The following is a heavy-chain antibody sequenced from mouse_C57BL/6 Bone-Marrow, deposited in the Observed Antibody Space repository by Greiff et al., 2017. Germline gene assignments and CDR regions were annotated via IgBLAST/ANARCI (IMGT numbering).Heavy chain of an antibody. D-gene: IGHD1-1*01. Sequence: QVQLQQSGAELVMPGASVKLSCKASGYTFTSYWMHWVKQRPGQGLVWIGEIDPSDSYTNYNQKFKGKSTLTVDKSSSTAYMQLSSLTSEDSAVYYCARMRYYGSRGDFDVWGTGTTVTVSS. CDR1: GYTFTSYW. V-gene: IGHV1-69*01. CDR3: ARMRYYGSRGDFDV. J-gene: IGHJ1*03. CDR2: IDPSDSYT.